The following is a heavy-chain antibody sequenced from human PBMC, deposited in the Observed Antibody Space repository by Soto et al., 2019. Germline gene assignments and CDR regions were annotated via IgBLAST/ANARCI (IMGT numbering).Heavy chain of an antibody. D-gene: IGHD4-4*01. CDR2: IYPGDSDT. CDR1: GDSFTSYW. J-gene: IGHJ6*02. CDR3: ARRGVTTLYYYAIDV. V-gene: IGHV5-51*01. Sequence: GESLRLSWKGSGDSFTSYWIGWVRQMPGKGLEWMGIIYPGDSDTRYSPSFQGQVTISADKSISTAYLQWSSLKASDTAMYYCARRGVTTLYYYAIDVWGQGTTVT.